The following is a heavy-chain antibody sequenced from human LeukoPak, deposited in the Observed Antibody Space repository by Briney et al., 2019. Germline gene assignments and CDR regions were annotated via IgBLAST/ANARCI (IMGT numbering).Heavy chain of an antibody. Sequence: SSETLSLTCTVSGVSLSSSGFYWDWIRQPPGKGLEWIGTIYYSGNTYYNPSLKSRVTISIDTSKNLFSLKLNSVTAADTAVYFCARHMVSFSSSFDYWGQGTLVTVSP. D-gene: IGHD6-6*01. J-gene: IGHJ4*02. CDR3: ARHMVSFSSSFDY. CDR1: GVSLSSSGFY. CDR2: IYYSGNT. V-gene: IGHV4-39*01.